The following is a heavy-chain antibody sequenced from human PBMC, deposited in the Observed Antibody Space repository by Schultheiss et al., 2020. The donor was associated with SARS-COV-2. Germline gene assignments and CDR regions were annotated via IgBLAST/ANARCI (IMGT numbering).Heavy chain of an antibody. CDR2: IFSNDEK. Sequence: TLSLTCAVYGGSFSGYYWSWIRQPPGKALEWLAHIFSNDEKSYSTSLKSRLTISKDTSKNQVVLTMTNMDPVDTATYYCARTSYGSGFYYYYGMDVWGQGTTVTVSS. CDR1: GGSFSGYYW. J-gene: IGHJ6*02. V-gene: IGHV2-26*01. D-gene: IGHD3-10*01. CDR3: ARTSYGSGFYYYYGMDV.